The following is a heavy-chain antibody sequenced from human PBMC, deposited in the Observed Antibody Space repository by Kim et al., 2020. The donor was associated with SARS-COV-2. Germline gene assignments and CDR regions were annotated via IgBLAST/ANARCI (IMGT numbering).Heavy chain of an antibody. V-gene: IGHV4-34*01. CDR2: INHSGST. J-gene: IGHJ5*02. D-gene: IGHD2-15*01. CDR1: GGSFSGYY. Sequence: SETLSLTCAVYGGSFSGYYWSWIRQPPGKGLEWIGEINHSGSTNYNPSLKSRVTISVDTSKNQFSLKLSSVTAADTAVYYCARGGFAFGGGSYKPWGQGTLVTVSS. CDR3: ARGGFAFGGGSYKP.